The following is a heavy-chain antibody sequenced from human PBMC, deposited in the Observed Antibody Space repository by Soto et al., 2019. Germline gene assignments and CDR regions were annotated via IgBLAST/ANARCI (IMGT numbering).Heavy chain of an antibody. Sequence: QVQLVQSGAEVKKPGSSVKVSCKASGGTFSSYAISWVRQAPGQGLEWMGGIIPIFGTANYAQKFRGRVTITADKSTSTAYMELSSLRSEDTAVYYCASSRIAVAGTNYYYGMDVWGQGTTVTVSS. V-gene: IGHV1-69*06. J-gene: IGHJ6*02. CDR2: IIPIFGTA. CDR3: ASSRIAVAGTNYYYGMDV. CDR1: GGTFSSYA. D-gene: IGHD6-19*01.